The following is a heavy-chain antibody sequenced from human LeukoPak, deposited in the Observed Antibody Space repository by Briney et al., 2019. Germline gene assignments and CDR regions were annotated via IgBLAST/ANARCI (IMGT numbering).Heavy chain of an antibody. CDR1: GYTFTSYG. Sequence: ASVKVSCKASGYTFTSYGISWVRQAPGQGLEWMGWISAYNGNTNYAQKLQGRVTMTTDISTSTAYMELRSLRSDDTAVYYCARDPDIVVVPAAGPLTGYGMDVWGQGTTVTVSS. D-gene: IGHD2-2*01. CDR3: ARDPDIVVVPAAGPLTGYGMDV. CDR2: ISAYNGNT. V-gene: IGHV1-18*01. J-gene: IGHJ6*02.